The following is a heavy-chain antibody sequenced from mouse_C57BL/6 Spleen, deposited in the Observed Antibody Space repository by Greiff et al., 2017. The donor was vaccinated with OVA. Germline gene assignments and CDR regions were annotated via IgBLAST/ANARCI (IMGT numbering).Heavy chain of an antibody. D-gene: IGHD2-4*01. CDR2: ISYDGSN. V-gene: IGHV3-6*01. CDR3: ARDTYDYERAMDY. CDR1: GYSITSGYY. J-gene: IGHJ4*01. Sequence: EVQLQESGPGLVKPSQSLSLTCSVTGYSITSGYYWNWIRQFPGNKLEWMGYISYDGSNNYNPSLKNRISITRDTSKNQFFLKLNSVTTEDTATYYCARDTYDYERAMDYWGQGTSVTVSS.